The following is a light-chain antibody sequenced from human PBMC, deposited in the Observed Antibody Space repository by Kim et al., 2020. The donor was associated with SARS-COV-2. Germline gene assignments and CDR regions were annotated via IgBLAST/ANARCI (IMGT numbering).Light chain of an antibody. CDR3: QAWGTVTHV. CDR2: LNNDGSH. J-gene: IGLJ1*01. V-gene: IGLV4-69*02. CDR1: SGHSSYG. Sequence: QLVLTQSPSASASLGASVKLTCTLSSGHSSYGIAWHQQQPEKGPRYLMKLNNDGSHSKGDGIPDRFSGSTSGTERYLTISSLQSEDEADYYCQAWGTVTHVYGPGTKVTVL.